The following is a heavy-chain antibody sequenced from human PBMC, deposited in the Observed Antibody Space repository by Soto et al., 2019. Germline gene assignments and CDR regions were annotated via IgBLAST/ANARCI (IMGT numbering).Heavy chain of an antibody. J-gene: IGHJ4*02. CDR1: GGIFKHFD. V-gene: IGHV1-69*01. CDR3: AINAERNAQKFDF. D-gene: IGHD2-2*01. CDR2: IIPLFNAT. Sequence: QVQLVQSGSEVKRPGSSVKVSCKTSGGIFKHFDIGCVRQSTGQGLEWMGEIIPLFNATNYAQKFRGRVTVTADESTRTAYMELTRLTYDDTAVYFCAINAERNAQKFDFWGQGTLVTVSS.